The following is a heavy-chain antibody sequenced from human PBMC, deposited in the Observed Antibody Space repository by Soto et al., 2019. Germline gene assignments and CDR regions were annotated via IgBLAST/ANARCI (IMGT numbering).Heavy chain of an antibody. D-gene: IGHD2-2*01. CDR3: ARSQGSSTSLEIYYYYYYGMDV. CDR2: IIPISDTT. Sequence: QVQLVQSGAEVKKPGSSVKVSWKASGGTFSSYAISWVRQAPGQGLEWMGGIIPISDTTNYAQKFQGRVTITADESTSTAYMGLSSLRSEDTAVYYCARSQGSSTSLEIYYYYYYGMDVWGQGTTVTVSS. J-gene: IGHJ6*02. V-gene: IGHV1-69*01. CDR1: GGTFSSYA.